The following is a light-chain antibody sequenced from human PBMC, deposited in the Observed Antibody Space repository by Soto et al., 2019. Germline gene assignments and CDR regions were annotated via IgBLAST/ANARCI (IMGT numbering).Light chain of an antibody. Sequence: EILMTQSPATLSVSPGERVTLSCRATQSISISLAWYQQKPGQTPRLIIHDASVRATGVPARFSGSGSGTEFTLTISSLQSEDFGVYYCQKYNHWPRYTFGQGTKLEIK. CDR3: QKYNHWPRYT. J-gene: IGKJ2*01. V-gene: IGKV3-15*01. CDR2: DAS. CDR1: QSISIS.